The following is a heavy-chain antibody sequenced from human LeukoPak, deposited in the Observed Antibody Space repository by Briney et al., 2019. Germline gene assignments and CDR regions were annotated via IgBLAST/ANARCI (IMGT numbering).Heavy chain of an antibody. V-gene: IGHV3-30*04. J-gene: IGHJ4*02. CDR3: ARVWGYSGYDYDY. CDR2: ISYDGSNK. D-gene: IGHD5-12*01. CDR1: GFTFSSYA. Sequence: GGSLRLSCAASGFTFSSYAMHWVRQAPGKGLEWVAVISYDGSNKYYADSVKGRFTISRDNSKNTLYLQMNSLRAEDTAVYYCARVWGYSGYDYDYWGQGTLVTVSS.